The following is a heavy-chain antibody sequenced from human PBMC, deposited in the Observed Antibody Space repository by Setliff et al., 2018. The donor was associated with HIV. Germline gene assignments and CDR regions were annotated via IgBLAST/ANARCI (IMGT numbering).Heavy chain of an antibody. CDR1: RYTFTSYA. D-gene: IGHD3-10*01. Sequence: ASVKVSCKASRYTFTSYAMNWVRQAPGQGLEWMGMINTNTGNPTYAQGFTGRFVFSLDTSVSTAYLQISSLKAEDTAVYRCARDFGRFGELYSDYWGQGTLVTVSS. CDR3: ARDFGRFGELYSDY. CDR2: INTNTGNP. V-gene: IGHV7-4-1*02. J-gene: IGHJ4*02.